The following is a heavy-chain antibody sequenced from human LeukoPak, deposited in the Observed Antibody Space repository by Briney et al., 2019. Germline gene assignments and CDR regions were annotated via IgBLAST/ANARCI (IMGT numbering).Heavy chain of an antibody. V-gene: IGHV3-64*04. CDR2: ISSNGGST. D-gene: IGHD4-17*01. Sequence: GGSLRLSCSASGFTFSSYAMHWVRQAPGKGLEYVSAISSNGGSTYYADSVKGRFTISRDNSKNTLYLQMNSLRAEDTAVYYCAKDTYGGWFDPWGQGTLVTVSS. J-gene: IGHJ5*02. CDR1: GFTFSSYA. CDR3: AKDTYGGWFDP.